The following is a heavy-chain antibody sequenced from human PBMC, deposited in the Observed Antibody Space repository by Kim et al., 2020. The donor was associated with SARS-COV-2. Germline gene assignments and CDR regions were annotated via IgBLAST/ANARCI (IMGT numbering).Heavy chain of an antibody. Sequence: NSQKFQGRVTITRDTSARTAYMELSSLRSEDTAVYYCAREPLTIFGVVISWGQGTLVTVSS. J-gene: IGHJ5*02. D-gene: IGHD3-3*01. CDR3: AREPLTIFGVVIS. V-gene: IGHV1-3*01.